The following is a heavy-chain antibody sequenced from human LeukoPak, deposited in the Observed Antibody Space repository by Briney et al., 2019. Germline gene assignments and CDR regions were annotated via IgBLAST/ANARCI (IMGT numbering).Heavy chain of an antibody. CDR3: AKVSVWSGYYSGMDV. Sequence: GGSLRLSCAASGFTFSGYSMNWVRQAPGKGLEWVSSISSSSSYIYYADSVKGRFTISRDNAKNSLYLQMNSLRAEDTAVYYCAKVSVWSGYYSGMDVWGQGTTVTASS. J-gene: IGHJ6*02. V-gene: IGHV3-21*01. D-gene: IGHD3-3*01. CDR2: ISSSSSYI. CDR1: GFTFSGYS.